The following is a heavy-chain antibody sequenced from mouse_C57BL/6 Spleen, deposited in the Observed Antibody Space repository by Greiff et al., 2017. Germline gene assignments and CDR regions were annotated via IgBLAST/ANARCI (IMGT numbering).Heavy chain of an antibody. V-gene: IGHV1-80*01. Sequence: QVQLKQSGAELVKPGASVKISCKASGYAFSSYWMNWVKPRPGKGLEWIGQIYPGDGDTNFNGKFKGKATLTADKSSRTAYMQLSSLTSEDSAVYFCARERSFDYWGQGTTLTVSS. CDR2: IYPGDGDT. CDR3: ARERSFDY. CDR1: GYAFSSYW. J-gene: IGHJ2*01.